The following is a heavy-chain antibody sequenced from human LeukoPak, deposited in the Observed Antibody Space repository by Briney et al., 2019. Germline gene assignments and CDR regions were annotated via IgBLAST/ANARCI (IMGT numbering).Heavy chain of an antibody. Sequence: GGSLRLSCAASGFTVSSNYMSWVRQAPGKGLEWVSVIYSGGTTYYADSVKGRFTISRDNSKNTLYLQMNSLRAEDTAVYYCARGRDYDILTGHHFDYWGQGTLVTVSS. CDR1: GFTVSSNY. CDR3: ARGRDYDILTGHHFDY. V-gene: IGHV3-53*05. J-gene: IGHJ4*02. CDR2: IYSGGTT. D-gene: IGHD3-9*01.